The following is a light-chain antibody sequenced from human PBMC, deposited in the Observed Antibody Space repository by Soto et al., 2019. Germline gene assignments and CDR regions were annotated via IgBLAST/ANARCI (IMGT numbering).Light chain of an antibody. CDR3: CSYARDSAFV. Sequence: QSALTQPASVSGSPGQSITISCTGTNDNIGAYNLVSWFQQHPDKAPKLLLFEGNKRPTGVSTRFSASKSGNTASLTISGLQYEDDADYYCCSYARDSAFVFGTGTKLTVL. CDR1: NDNIGAYNL. V-gene: IGLV2-23*01. CDR2: EGN. J-gene: IGLJ1*01.